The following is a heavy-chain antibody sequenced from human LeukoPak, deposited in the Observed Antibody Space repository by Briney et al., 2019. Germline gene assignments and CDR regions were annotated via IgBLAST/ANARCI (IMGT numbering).Heavy chain of an antibody. CDR1: GFTFDDYA. Sequence: GGSRRLSCAASGFTFDDYAMHWVRQAPGKGLEWVSGISWNSGSIGYADSVKGRFTISRDNAKNSLYLQMNSLRAEDTAVYYCARGLLIREGSGFDYWGQGTLVTVSS. CDR2: ISWNSGSI. D-gene: IGHD3-3*01. V-gene: IGHV3-9*01. CDR3: ARGLLIREGSGFDY. J-gene: IGHJ4*02.